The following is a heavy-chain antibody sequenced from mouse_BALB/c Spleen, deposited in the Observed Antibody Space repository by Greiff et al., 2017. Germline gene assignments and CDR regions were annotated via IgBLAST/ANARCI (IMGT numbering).Heavy chain of an antibody. D-gene: IGHD2-1*01. CDR3: ARQGNYLYAMDY. V-gene: IGHV5-9-3*01. J-gene: IGHJ4*01. Sequence: EVQRVESGGGLVKPGGSLKLSCAASGFTFSSYAMSWVRQTPEKRLEWVATISSGGSYTYYPDSVKGRFTISRDNAKNTLYLQMSSLRSEDTAMYYCARQGNYLYAMDYWGQGTSVTVSS. CDR2: ISSGGSYT. CDR1: GFTFSSYA.